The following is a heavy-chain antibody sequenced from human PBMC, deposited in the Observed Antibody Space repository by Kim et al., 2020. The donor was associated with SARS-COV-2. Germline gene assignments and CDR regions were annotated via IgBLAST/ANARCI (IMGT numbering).Heavy chain of an antibody. V-gene: IGHV3-53*01. CDR3: ARTYAVTTSLTQFDY. Sequence: GGSLRLSCAASGFTVSSNYMSWVRQAPGKGLEWVSVIYSGGSTYYADSVKGRLTISRDNSKKTLYLQMNSLRAEDTAVYYCARTYAVTTSLTQFDYWGQGTLVTVSS. D-gene: IGHD4-17*01. J-gene: IGHJ4*02. CDR1: GFTVSSNY. CDR2: IYSGGST.